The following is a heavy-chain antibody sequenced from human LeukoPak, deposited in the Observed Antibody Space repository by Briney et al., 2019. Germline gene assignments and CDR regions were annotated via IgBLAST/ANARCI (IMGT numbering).Heavy chain of an antibody. CDR1: GFTFSSYV. CDR3: AKAAGRGYNYGDYFDY. V-gene: IGHV3-23*01. J-gene: IGHJ4*02. CDR2: ISGSGGGT. Sequence: GGSLRLSCAASGFTFSSYVVSWVRQAPGKGLEWVSAISGSGGGTDYADSVKGRFTISRDNSKNTLYVQMNSLRAADTAVYYCAKAAGRGYNYGDYFDYWGQGTLVTVSS. D-gene: IGHD5-18*01.